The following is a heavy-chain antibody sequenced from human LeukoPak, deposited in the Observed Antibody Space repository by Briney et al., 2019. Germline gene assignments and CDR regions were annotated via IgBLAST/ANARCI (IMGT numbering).Heavy chain of an antibody. J-gene: IGHJ4*02. CDR2: INHSGST. CDR3: ARGEQWLVKAFDY. D-gene: IGHD6-19*01. CDR1: GGSFSGYY. V-gene: IGHV4-34*01. Sequence: TPSETLSLTCAVYGGSFSGYYWSWIRQPPGKGLEWIGEINHSGSTNYNPSPKSRVTISVDTSKNQFSLKLSSVTAADTAVYYCARGEQWLVKAFDYWGQGTLVTVSS.